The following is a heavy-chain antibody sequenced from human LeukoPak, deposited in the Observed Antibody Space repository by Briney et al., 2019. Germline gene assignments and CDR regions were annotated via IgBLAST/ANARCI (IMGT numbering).Heavy chain of an antibody. Sequence: GRSLRLSCAASGFTFSSYAMRWVRQAPGKGLEWVAVISYDGSNKYYADSVKGRFTIPRDNSKNTLYLQMNSLRAEDTAVYYCASHYGGNSGGAFDIWGQGTMVTVSS. D-gene: IGHD4-23*01. V-gene: IGHV3-30-3*01. CDR3: ASHYGGNSGGAFDI. J-gene: IGHJ3*02. CDR2: ISYDGSNK. CDR1: GFTFSSYA.